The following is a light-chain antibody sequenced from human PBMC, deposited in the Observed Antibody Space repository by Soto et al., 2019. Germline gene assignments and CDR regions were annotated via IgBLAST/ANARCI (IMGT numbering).Light chain of an antibody. CDR1: QNINTY. Sequence: DIQMTQSPSSLSASVGDRVTIGCRASQNINTYLAWFQRKPGKAPKSLIYAATNLQGGVPSRFSGTGSGTEFSLTISSLQPEDVATYYCQQYERYPPSFGGGTKLDI. J-gene: IGKJ4*02. CDR3: QQYERYPPS. V-gene: IGKV1-16*01. CDR2: AAT.